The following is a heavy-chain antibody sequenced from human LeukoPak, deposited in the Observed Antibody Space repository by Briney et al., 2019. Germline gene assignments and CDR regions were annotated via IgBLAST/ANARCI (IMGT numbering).Heavy chain of an antibody. CDR1: GYSISSGYY. D-gene: IGHD3-3*01. CDR3: ARGFLEWLFADY. J-gene: IGHJ4*02. Sequence: PSETLSLTCAVSGYSISSGYYWGWIRQPPGKGLEWIGSIYHSGSTYYNPSLKSRVTISVGTSKNQFSLKLSSVTAADTAVYYCARGFLEWLFADYWGQGTLVTVSS. CDR2: IYHSGST. V-gene: IGHV4-38-2*01.